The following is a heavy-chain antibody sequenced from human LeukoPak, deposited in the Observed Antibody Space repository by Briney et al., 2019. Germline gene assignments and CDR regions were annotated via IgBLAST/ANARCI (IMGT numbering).Heavy chain of an antibody. CDR3: ATYDSWSGYNIAY. V-gene: IGHV3-7*03. CDR1: GFTLSSRW. CDR2: VNRDGSEK. D-gene: IGHD3-3*01. Sequence: GGSLRLSCVVSGFTLSSRWMMWVRQAPGKGLEWMTNVNRDGSEKNYVDSVKGRFTITRDNAENSLYLQMNSLKVEDTAIYYCATYDSWSGYNIAYWGQGTLVTVSS. J-gene: IGHJ4*02.